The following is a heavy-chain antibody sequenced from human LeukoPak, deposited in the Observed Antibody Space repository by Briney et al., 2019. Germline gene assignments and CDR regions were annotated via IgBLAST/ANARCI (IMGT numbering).Heavy chain of an antibody. J-gene: IGHJ6*03. Sequence: SETLSLTCTVPGGSISSGGYYWSWIRQHPGKGLEWIGYIYYSGSTYYNPSLKSRVTISVDTSKNQFSLKLSSVTAADTAVYYCARGTPELDYYYYMDVWGKGTTVTVSS. D-gene: IGHD1-26*01. V-gene: IGHV4-31*03. CDR3: ARGTPELDYYYYMDV. CDR1: GGSISSGGYY. CDR2: IYYSGST.